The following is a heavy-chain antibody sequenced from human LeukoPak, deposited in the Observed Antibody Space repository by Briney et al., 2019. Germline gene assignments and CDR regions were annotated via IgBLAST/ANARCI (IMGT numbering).Heavy chain of an antibody. D-gene: IGHD3-9*01. CDR2: ITSGGTYT. CDR3: ARGHYDILTASYKWTPDY. V-gene: IGHV3-21*06. J-gene: IGHJ4*02. Sequence: PGGSLRLSCAASGFTFSTYNMNWVRQAPGKGLEGVSSITSGGTYTYYADSVKGRFTTSRDNAKNSLSLQLSSLPAEDTAVYYCARGHYDILTASYKWTPDYWGQGILVTVSS. CDR1: GFTFSTYN.